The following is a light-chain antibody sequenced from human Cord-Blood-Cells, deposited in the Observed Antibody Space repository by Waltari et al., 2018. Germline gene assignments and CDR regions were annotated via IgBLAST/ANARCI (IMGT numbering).Light chain of an antibody. CDR2: GAS. J-gene: IGKJ1*01. CDR1: QSVSSSY. Sequence: EIVLTQSPGTLSLSPGERATLSCRARQSVSSSYLAWYQQKHGQAPRLLIYGASSRATGIPDRFSGSGSGTDFTLTISRLEPEDFAVYYCQQYGSSPWTFGQGTKVEIK. CDR3: QQYGSSPWT. V-gene: IGKV3-20*01.